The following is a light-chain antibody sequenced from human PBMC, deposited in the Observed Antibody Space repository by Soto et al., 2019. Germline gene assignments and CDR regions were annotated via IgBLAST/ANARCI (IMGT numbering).Light chain of an antibody. Sequence: QSALTQPPSASGTPGQRVTISCSGSSSNIGSNYVYWYQQLPGTAPKLLIYRNNQRPSGVPDRFSGSKSGTSASLAISGLRSEDEADYYCAAWDDSLSALVFGVGTKLTVL. CDR1: SSNIGSNY. J-gene: IGLJ2*01. V-gene: IGLV1-47*01. CDR3: AAWDDSLSALV. CDR2: RNN.